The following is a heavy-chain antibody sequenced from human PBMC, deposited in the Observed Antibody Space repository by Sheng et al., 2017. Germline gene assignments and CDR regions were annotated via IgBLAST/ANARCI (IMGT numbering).Heavy chain of an antibody. V-gene: IGHV3-53*01. D-gene: IGHD1-1*01. CDR1: GFDVGNNY. J-gene: IGHJ4*03. CDR3: NGNHGRGRT. CDR2: IYSGGTT. Sequence: EVQLVESGGGLIQRGGSLRLSCAASGFDVGNNYMTWVRQAPGKGLEWVSLIYSGGTTKYADSVRGRFTISRDSSKNTLYLQMNSLRAEDTAVYYCNGNHGRGRTWGRGSTSHRLL.